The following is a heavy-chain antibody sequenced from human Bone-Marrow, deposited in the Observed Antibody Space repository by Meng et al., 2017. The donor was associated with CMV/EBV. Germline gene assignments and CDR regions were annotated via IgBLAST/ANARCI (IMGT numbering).Heavy chain of an antibody. CDR2: IKQDGSEK. D-gene: IGHD6-6*01. Sequence: GESLKISCAASGFTFSSYGMHWVRQAPGKGLEWVANIKQDGSEKYYVDSVKGRFTISRDNAKNSLYLQMNSLRAEDTAVYYCARDRIAARRFDYLGQGTLVNVSS. CDR3: ARDRIAARRFDY. CDR1: GFTFSSYG. V-gene: IGHV3-7*01. J-gene: IGHJ4*02.